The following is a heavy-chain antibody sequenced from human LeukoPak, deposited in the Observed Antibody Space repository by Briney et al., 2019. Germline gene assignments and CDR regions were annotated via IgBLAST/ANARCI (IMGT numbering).Heavy chain of an antibody. CDR1: GGSISSYY. CDR2: IFYSGIS. J-gene: IGHJ5*02. CDR3: ARALSSSSGTHWFDP. D-gene: IGHD6-6*01. Sequence: SETLSLTCTVSGGSISSYYWSWIRQPPGKGLEWIGYIFYSGISNYNHSLKSRVTMSVDTSNNQFSLKLSSVTAADTAVYYCARALSSSSGTHWFDPWGQGTLVTVSS. V-gene: IGHV4-59*08.